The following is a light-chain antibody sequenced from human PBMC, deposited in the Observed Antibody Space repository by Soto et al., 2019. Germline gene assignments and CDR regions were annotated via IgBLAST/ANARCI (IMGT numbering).Light chain of an antibody. Sequence: EIVFTQSPSTLSLSPRERATLSCSAIHSVSSSYLAWYQQKPGVAPRRLFYGASSGATGTPTRFDGRGSGTDFTLTISRLEPEDFAVHFWQQERTFGQGTKVDIK. CDR2: GAS. CDR1: HSVSSSY. J-gene: IGKJ1*01. V-gene: IGKV3-20*01. CDR3: QQERT.